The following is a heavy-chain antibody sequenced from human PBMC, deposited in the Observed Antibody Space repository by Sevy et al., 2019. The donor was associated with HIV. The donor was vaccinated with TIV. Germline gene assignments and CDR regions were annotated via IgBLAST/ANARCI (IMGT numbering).Heavy chain of an antibody. Sequence: KQPETLSLTCTVSGGSISSYYWSWIRQPPGKGLEWIGYIYYSGSTNYNPSLKSRVTISVDTSKNQFSLKLSSVTAADTAVYYCARHNKHYDFWSDLNWFDPWGQGTLVTVSS. CDR3: ARHNKHYDFWSDLNWFDP. CDR2: IYYSGST. J-gene: IGHJ5*02. CDR1: GGSISSYY. V-gene: IGHV4-59*08. D-gene: IGHD3-3*01.